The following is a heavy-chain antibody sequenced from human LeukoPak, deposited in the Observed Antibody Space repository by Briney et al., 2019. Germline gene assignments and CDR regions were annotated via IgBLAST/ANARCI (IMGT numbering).Heavy chain of an antibody. CDR2: INSDGGST. J-gene: IGHJ4*02. Sequence: GALRLSCAASGFTLSSYWMHWVRQTPGMGLVWVSRINSDGGSTSYADSVKGRFTISRDNAKNTLYLQMNSLRAEDTAVYYCARGLHCSGGSCYDTTFDYWGQGTLVTVSS. CDR3: ARGLHCSGGSCYDTTFDY. D-gene: IGHD2-15*01. CDR1: GFTLSSYW. V-gene: IGHV3-74*01.